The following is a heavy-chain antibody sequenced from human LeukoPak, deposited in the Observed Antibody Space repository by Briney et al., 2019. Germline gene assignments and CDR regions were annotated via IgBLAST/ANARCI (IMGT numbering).Heavy chain of an antibody. CDR1: GFTFSSYA. D-gene: IGHD3-10*01. CDR3: ARGYGSGVYYYMDV. J-gene: IGHJ6*03. CDR2: ISYDGSNK. Sequence: GVSLRLSCAASGFTFSSYAMHWVRQAPGKGLEWVAVISYDGSNKYYADSVKGRFTISRDNSKNTLYLQMNSLRAEDTAVYYCARGYGSGVYYYMDVWGKGTTVTVSS. V-gene: IGHV3-30*04.